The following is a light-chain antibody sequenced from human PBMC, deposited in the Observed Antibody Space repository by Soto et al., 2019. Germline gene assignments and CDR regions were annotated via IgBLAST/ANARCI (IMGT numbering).Light chain of an antibody. CDR3: QQSYSTPLT. J-gene: IGKJ4*01. Sequence: DIQMTQSPSSLSASVGDRVTITCRASQTISSYLDWYQQKPGKAPKLLIYAASSLQRGVPSRFSCSGSGTDFTLTISSLQPEDFATYYCQQSYSTPLTFRGGTKVEIK. CDR2: AAS. V-gene: IGKV1-39*01. CDR1: QTISSY.